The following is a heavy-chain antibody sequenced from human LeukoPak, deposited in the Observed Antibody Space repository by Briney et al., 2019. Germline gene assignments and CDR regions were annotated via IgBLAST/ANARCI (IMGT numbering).Heavy chain of an antibody. CDR2: IWYDGSNK. J-gene: IGHJ6*04. CDR3: AKDLLLWFGEFSGKDV. Sequence: GGSLRLSCAASGFTFSSYGMHWVRQAPGKGLEWVAVIWYDGSNKYYADSVKGRFTISRDNSKNTLYLQMNSLRAEDTAVYYCAKDLLLWFGEFSGKDVWGKGTTVNGSS. D-gene: IGHD3-10*01. CDR1: GFTFSSYG. V-gene: IGHV3-33*06.